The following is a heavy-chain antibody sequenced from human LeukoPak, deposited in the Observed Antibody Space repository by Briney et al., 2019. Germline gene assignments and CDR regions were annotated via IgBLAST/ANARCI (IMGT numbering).Heavy chain of an antibody. D-gene: IGHD3-22*01. CDR3: ARDDSHGYHFFDS. CDR1: GFTFSSYS. Sequence: GGSLGLSCAASGFTFSSYSMNWIRQAPGRGVEWVSSISGSGEFIYYGVSVKGRVTISRDNGKNSLYLQMNSVRPEDMAVYYCARDDSHGYHFFDSWGRGTLVTVSS. CDR2: ISGSGEFI. V-gene: IGHV3-21*01. J-gene: IGHJ4*02.